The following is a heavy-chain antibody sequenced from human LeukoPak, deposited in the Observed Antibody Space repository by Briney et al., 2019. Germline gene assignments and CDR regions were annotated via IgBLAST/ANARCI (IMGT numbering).Heavy chain of an antibody. CDR3: ARTGRWLQTRRFFDY. CDR1: GGSISSSSYY. J-gene: IGHJ4*02. D-gene: IGHD5-24*01. Sequence: PSETLSLTCTVSGGSISSSSYYWGWIRQPPGKGLEWIGSIYYSGSTYYNPSLKSRVTISVDTSKNQFSLKLSSVTAADTAVYYCARTGRWLQTRRFFDYWGQGTLVTVSS. CDR2: IYYSGST. V-gene: IGHV4-39*07.